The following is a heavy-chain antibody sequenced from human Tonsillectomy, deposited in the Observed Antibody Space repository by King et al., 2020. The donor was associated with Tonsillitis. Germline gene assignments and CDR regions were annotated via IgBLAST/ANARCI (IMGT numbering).Heavy chain of an antibody. V-gene: IGHV3-7*01. CDR3: AYDSSGYFYSGFDY. CDR1: EFTFSSYW. D-gene: IGHD3-22*01. J-gene: IGHJ4*02. CDR2: IKQDGSEK. Sequence: VQLVESGGALVQPGGSLRLSCAASEFTFSSYWMNWVRQAPGKGLEWVANIKQDGSEKYYVDSVKGRFTISRDNAKNSLYLQMNSLRAEDTAVYYCAYDSSGYFYSGFDYWGKGTLVTVSS.